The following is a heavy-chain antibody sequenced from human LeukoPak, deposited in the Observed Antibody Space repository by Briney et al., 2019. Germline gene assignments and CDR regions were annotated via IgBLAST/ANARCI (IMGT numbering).Heavy chain of an antibody. CDR3: ARGGVYYYYYYYYMDV. D-gene: IGHD3-22*01. CDR2: INHSGST. CDR1: GGSFSGYY. V-gene: IGHV4-34*01. J-gene: IGHJ6*03. Sequence: SETLSLTCAVYGGSFSGYYWSWISQPPGKGLEWIGEINHSGSTNYNPSLKSRVTISVDTSKNQFSLKLSPVTAADTAVYYCARGGVYYYYYYYYMDVWGKGTTVTVSS.